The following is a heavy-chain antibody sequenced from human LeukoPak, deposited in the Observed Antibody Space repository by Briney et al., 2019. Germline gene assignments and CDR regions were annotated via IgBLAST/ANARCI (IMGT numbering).Heavy chain of an antibody. CDR3: ARTDSSGSE. J-gene: IGHJ4*02. Sequence: SETLSLTCTVSGGSISSGSYYWSWIRQPAGKGLEWIGRIYTSGSTYYNPSLKSRVTISVDTSKNQFSLKLSSVTAADTAVYYCARTDSSGSEWGQGTLVTVSS. CDR2: IYTSGST. CDR1: GGSISSGSYY. V-gene: IGHV4-61*02. D-gene: IGHD3-22*01.